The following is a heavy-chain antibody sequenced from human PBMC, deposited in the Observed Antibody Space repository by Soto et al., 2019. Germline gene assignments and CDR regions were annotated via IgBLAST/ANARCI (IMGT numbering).Heavy chain of an antibody. CDR2: IKSKTDGGTT. D-gene: IGHD4-4*01. CDR3: TTDRSKIDYYYYGMDV. Sequence: GGSLRLSCVASGFTFSNAWMSWVRQAPGKGLEWVGRIKSKTDGGTTDYAAPVKGRFTISRDDSKNTLYLQMNSLKTEDTAVYYCTTDRSKIDYYYYGMDVWGQGTTVTVSS. CDR1: GFTFSNAW. V-gene: IGHV3-15*01. J-gene: IGHJ6*02.